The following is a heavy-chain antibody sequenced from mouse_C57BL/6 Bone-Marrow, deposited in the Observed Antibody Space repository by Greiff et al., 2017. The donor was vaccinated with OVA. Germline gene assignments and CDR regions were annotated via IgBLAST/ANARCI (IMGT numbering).Heavy chain of an antibody. CDR2: IWSGGST. D-gene: IGHD2-5*01. CDR1: GFSLTSYG. V-gene: IGHV2-2*01. CDR3: ARGGWVYSNFFDY. J-gene: IGHJ2*01. Sequence: VQLQQPGPGLVQPSQSLSITCTVSGFSLTSYGVHWVRQSPGKGLEWLGVIWSGGSTDYNAAFISRLSISKDNSKSQVFFKMNSLQADDTAIYYCARGGWVYSNFFDYWGQGTTLTVSS.